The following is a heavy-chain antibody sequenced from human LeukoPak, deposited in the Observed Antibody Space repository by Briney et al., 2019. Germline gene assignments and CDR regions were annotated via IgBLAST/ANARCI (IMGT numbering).Heavy chain of an antibody. CDR1: GFSFSTYW. V-gene: IGHV3-74*01. CDR3: AGEYGFDY. CDR2: INREWRST. D-gene: IGHD3-16*01. Sequence: GGSLRLSCAASGFSFSTYWMHWVRQAPGKARVWVSRINREWRSTSYADSVEGRFPISRDNAKNTLFLQMNSLRVEDTAVYYCAGEYGFDYWGQGTLVTVSS. J-gene: IGHJ4*02.